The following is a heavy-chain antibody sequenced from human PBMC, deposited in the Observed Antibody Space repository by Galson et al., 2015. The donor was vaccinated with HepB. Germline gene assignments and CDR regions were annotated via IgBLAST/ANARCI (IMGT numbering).Heavy chain of an antibody. J-gene: IGHJ4*02. V-gene: IGHV4-30-4*01. D-gene: IGHD4-17*01. Sequence: TLSLTCTVSGGSISSGDYYWSWIRQPPGKGLEWIGNIYYSGSTSYNPSLKSRVTKSVDTSKNQFSLRLSPVTAADTAVYYCARGYTVTSSFDYGGQGTLVTVSS. CDR1: GGSISSGDYY. CDR3: ARGYTVTSSFDY. CDR2: IYYSGST.